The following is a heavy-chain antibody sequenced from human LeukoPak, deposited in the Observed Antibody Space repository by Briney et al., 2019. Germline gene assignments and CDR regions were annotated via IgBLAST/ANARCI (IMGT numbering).Heavy chain of an antibody. CDR1: GDSVSSNGAS. D-gene: IGHD3-3*01. CDR2: TYYRSQQWHS. J-gene: IGHJ4*02. V-gene: IGHV6-1*01. Sequence: SQTLSLTCAISGDSVSSNGASWNWIRQSPSRGLEWLGRTYYRSQQWHSDYAPSVKGRITLDSDTSKNQFSLQLNSMTHEDTAVYYCGRETDFGVVTNWGQGTLVTVSS. CDR3: GRETDFGVVTN.